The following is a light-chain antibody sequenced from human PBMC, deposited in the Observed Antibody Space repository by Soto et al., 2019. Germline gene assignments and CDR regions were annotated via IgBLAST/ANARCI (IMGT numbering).Light chain of an antibody. CDR2: WAS. V-gene: IGKV4-1*01. Sequence: DIVMTQSPDSLAVSLGERATINCKSSQSLIHSSNNKNFFAWYQQKPGQPPRLLIYWASTRESGVPDRFSGSGSGTDFTLTISSLQAEDVAVYYCQQYATTPHTFGQGTTLEI. CDR1: QSLIHSSNNKNF. CDR3: QQYATTPHT. J-gene: IGKJ2*01.